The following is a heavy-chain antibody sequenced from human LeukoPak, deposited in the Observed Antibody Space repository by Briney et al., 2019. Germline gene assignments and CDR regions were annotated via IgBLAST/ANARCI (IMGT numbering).Heavy chain of an antibody. CDR3: AVETRYCSGGSCLVRWFDP. D-gene: IGHD2-15*01. J-gene: IGHJ5*02. V-gene: IGHV1-2*06. CDR2: INPNSGGT. CDR1: GYTFTGYY. Sequence: ASVKVSCKASGYTFTGYYMHWVRQAPEQGLEWMGRINPNSGGTNYAQKFQGRVTMTRDTSISTAYMELSRLRSDDTAVYYCAVETRYCSGGSCLVRWFDPWGQGTLVTVSS.